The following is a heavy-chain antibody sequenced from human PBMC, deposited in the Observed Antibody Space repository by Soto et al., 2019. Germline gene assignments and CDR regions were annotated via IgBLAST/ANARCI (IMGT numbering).Heavy chain of an antibody. CDR1: GFTFADYT. V-gene: IGHV3-43*01. J-gene: IGHJ6*02. Sequence: PGGSLRLSCAASGFTFADYTMHWVRQAPGKGLEWVSLISWDGGSTYYADSVKGRFTISRDNSKNSLYLQMNSLRTEDTALYYCAKDYKTGTGTTYYYYYYGMDVWGQGTTVTVSS. D-gene: IGHD1-1*01. CDR2: ISWDGGST. CDR3: AKDYKTGTGTTYYYYYYGMDV.